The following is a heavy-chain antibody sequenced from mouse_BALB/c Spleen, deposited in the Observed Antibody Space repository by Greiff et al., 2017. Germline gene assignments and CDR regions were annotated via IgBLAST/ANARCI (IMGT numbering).Heavy chain of an antibody. CDR2: INPSNGRT. Sequence: VQLQQSGAELVKPGASVKLSCKASGYTFTSYWMHWVKQRPGQGLEWIGEINPSNGRTNYNEKFKSKATLTVDKSSSTAYMQLSSLTSEDSAVYYCARSGYYDYWGQGTTLTVSS. D-gene: IGHD2-3*01. V-gene: IGHV1S81*02. J-gene: IGHJ2*01. CDR1: GYTFTSYW. CDR3: ARSGYYDY.